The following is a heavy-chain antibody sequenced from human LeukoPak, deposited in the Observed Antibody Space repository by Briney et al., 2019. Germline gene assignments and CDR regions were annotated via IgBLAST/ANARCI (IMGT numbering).Heavy chain of an antibody. J-gene: IGHJ2*01. V-gene: IGHV3-33*03. CDR1: GITLSNYG. D-gene: IGHD2-2*01. CDR2: IYSGGGNTK. CDR3: VVILVPGGVWHFDL. Sequence: GGSLRLSCVVSGITLSNYGMSWVRQAPGKGLEWVAIIYSGGGNTKYYAESLKDRFTISRDDSKDTVYLQMNSLRVEDTAVYYCVVILVPGGVWHFDLWGRGTLVTVSS.